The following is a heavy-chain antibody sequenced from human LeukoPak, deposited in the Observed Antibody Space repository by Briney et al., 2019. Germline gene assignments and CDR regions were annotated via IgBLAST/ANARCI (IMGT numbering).Heavy chain of an antibody. Sequence: GGSLRLSCAASAFTFSGYIMTWLRQAPGKGLDWVSSISISWTYIYYADSVKGRFTLSRDNAKNSLYLQMNSLRAEDTAVYYCARIAVADNLFDYWGQGTLVTVSS. D-gene: IGHD6-19*01. V-gene: IGHV3-21*01. CDR2: ISISWTYI. J-gene: IGHJ4*02. CDR3: ARIAVADNLFDY. CDR1: AFTFSGYI.